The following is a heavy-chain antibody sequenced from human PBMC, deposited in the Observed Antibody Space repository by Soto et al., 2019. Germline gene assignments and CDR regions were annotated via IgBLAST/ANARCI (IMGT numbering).Heavy chain of an antibody. J-gene: IGHJ4*02. D-gene: IGHD1-7*01. CDR2: ISAYNGNT. V-gene: IGHV1-18*04. CDR3: ASWNYYGTY. Sequence: ASVKVSCKASGYTFTGYYMHWVRQAPGQGLEWMGWISAYNGNTNYAQKLQGRVTMTTDTSTSTAYMELRSLRSDDTAVYYCASWNYYGTYWGQGTLVTVSS. CDR1: GYTFTGYY.